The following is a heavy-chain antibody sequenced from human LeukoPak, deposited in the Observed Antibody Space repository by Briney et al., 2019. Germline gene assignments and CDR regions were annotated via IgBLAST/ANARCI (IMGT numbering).Heavy chain of an antibody. CDR3: ARDRGSYYLDAFDI. CDR1: GYSFTGYF. V-gene: IGHV1-18*04. D-gene: IGHD1-26*01. Sequence: ASVKLPCKASGYSFTGYFMHWVRRAPGEGVEWMGWNSAYNGNTNYAQKLQGRVTMTTDTSTSTAYMELRSLRSDDPAVYSCARDRGSYYLDAFDIWGQGTMVTVSS. J-gene: IGHJ3*02. CDR2: NSAYNGNT.